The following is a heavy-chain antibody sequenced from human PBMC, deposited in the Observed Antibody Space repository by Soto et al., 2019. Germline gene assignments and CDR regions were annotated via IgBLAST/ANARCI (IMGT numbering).Heavy chain of an antibody. CDR2: INHSGST. CDR3: ARGLEYCSSTSFYPFDY. Sequence: ETLSLTCAVYGGSFSGYYWSWIRQPPGKGLEWIGEINHSGSTNYNPALKSRVTISVDTSKNQFSLKLSSVTAADTAVYYCARGLEYCSSTSFYPFDYWGQGTLVTVSS. D-gene: IGHD2-2*01. CDR1: GGSFSGYY. V-gene: IGHV4-34*01. J-gene: IGHJ4*02.